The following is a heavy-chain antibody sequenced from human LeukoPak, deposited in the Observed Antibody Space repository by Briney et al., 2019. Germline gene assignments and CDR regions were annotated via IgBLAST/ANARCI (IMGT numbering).Heavy chain of an antibody. CDR2: IHTSGST. D-gene: IGHD1-26*01. J-gene: IGHJ4*02. V-gene: IGHV4-4*09. CDR1: GGSISSYY. CDR3: VRGSYYPRLYFDY. Sequence: SETLSLTCTVPGGSISSYYWSWIRQPPGKGLEWIGYIHTSGSTNYNPSLKSRVTISVDTSKNQFSLKLSSVTAADTAVYYCVRGSYYPRLYFDYWGQGTLVTVSS.